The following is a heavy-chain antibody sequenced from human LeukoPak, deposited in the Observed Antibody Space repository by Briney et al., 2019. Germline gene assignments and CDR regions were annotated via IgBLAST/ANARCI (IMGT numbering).Heavy chain of an antibody. J-gene: IGHJ4*02. CDR3: AREYSYGNFDY. CDR2: IYSGGST. D-gene: IGHD5-18*01. CDR1: GFTVSSNY. Sequence: PGGSLRLSCAASGFTVSSNYMSWVRQAPGKGLEWVSVIYSGGSTYYADSVKGRFTISRDNSKNTLYLQMNSLRAEDTAVYYCAREYSYGNFDYWGQGTLGTVSS. V-gene: IGHV3-53*01.